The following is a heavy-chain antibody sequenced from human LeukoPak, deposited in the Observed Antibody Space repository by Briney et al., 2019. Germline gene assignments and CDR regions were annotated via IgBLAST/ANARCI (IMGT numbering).Heavy chain of an antibody. D-gene: IGHD2-21*01. CDR1: GFTFSTYS. Sequence: GGSLRLSCAASGFTFSTYSMNWVRQAPGKGLEWLSYISRSSSTIYYADSVRGRFTISRDNAKNSLYLQMNSLRAEDTAVYYCARDLVGMDYYYYYGMDVWGQGTTVTVSS. J-gene: IGHJ6*02. CDR3: ARDLVGMDYYYYYGMDV. CDR2: ISRSSSTI. V-gene: IGHV3-48*04.